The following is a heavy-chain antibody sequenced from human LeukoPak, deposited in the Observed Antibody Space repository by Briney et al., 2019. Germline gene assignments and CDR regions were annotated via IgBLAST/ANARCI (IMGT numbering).Heavy chain of an antibody. CDR1: GFTFNNYI. V-gene: IGHV3-23*01. Sequence: PGGSLRLSCAASGFTFNNYIVNWVRRAPGKGLEWVSGISGGGDGTYYADSIKGRFTISRDNSKSSLYLQMNSLRAEDTAVYYCAKDGYGRSDYWGQGTLVTVSS. J-gene: IGHJ4*02. D-gene: IGHD5-18*01. CDR3: AKDGYGRSDY. CDR2: ISGGGDGT.